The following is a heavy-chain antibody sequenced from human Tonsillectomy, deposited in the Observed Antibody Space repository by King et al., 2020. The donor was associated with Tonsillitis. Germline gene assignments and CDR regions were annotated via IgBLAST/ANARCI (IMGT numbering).Heavy chain of an antibody. CDR3: ARERRDCTNGVCAYAYYYYMDV. CDR1: GGTLSNYT. Sequence: QLVQSGAEVKKPGSSVKVSCKASGGTLSNYTISWVRQAPGQGLEWMGGIIPILGIAKYAQKSQGRVAITADESTSTAYMELSSLGSGDTAVYYCARERRDCTNGVCAYAYYYYMDVWGKGTTVTVSS. D-gene: IGHD2-8*01. CDR2: IIPILGIA. J-gene: IGHJ6*03. V-gene: IGHV1-69*16.